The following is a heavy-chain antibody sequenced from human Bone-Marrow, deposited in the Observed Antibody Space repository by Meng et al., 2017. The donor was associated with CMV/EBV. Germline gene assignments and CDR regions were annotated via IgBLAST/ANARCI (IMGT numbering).Heavy chain of an antibody. CDR3: ARALGGPYGAYDY. CDR2: ISAYNGNT. D-gene: IGHD4/OR15-4a*01. V-gene: IGHV1-18*01. Sequence: ASVKVSCKASGYTFTSYGISWVRQAPGQGLEWMGWISAYNGNTNYAQKLQGRVTMTRDTSTSTVYMELSSLRSEDTAVYYCARALGGPYGAYDYWGQGTLVTVSS. CDR1: GYTFTSYG. J-gene: IGHJ4*02.